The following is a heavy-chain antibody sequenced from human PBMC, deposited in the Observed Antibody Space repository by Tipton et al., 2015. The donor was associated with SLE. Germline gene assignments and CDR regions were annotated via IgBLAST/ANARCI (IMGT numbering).Heavy chain of an antibody. CDR1: GGSISSGDYY. CDR3: AKDGAVLYSYYFFFDY. CDR2: IRGSGGTT. J-gene: IGHJ4*03. Sequence: TLSLTCTVSGGSISSGDYYWSWIRQPPGKGLEWVASIRGSGGTTYYADSVKGRFTISRDNSKNTLYLQMNSLRAEDTAVYYCAKDGAVLYSYYFFFDYWGQGTMVTVSS. D-gene: IGHD1-26*01. V-gene: IGHV3-23*01.